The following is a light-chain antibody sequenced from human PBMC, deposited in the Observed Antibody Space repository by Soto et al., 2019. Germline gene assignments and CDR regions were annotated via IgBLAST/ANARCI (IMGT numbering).Light chain of an antibody. CDR1: QSVSSY. CDR3: HQRSFWPRRT. J-gene: IGKJ1*01. Sequence: EIVLTQSPATLSLSPGERATLSCRASQSVSSYLAGYQQKPGQAPRLLIYDAFNRATGIPDRFSGSGSGTDFTLTIRSLGPEDFAVYYCHQRSFWPRRTCGQGTKVEMK. V-gene: IGKV3-11*01. CDR2: DAF.